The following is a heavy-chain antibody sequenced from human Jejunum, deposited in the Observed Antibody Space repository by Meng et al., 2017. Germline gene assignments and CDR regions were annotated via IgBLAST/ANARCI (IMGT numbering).Heavy chain of an antibody. V-gene: IGHV4-38-2*02. Sequence: SETLSLTCTVSGYSIRSGYYCGWVRQPPGKGLEWIGSIHHSGSTCYNPSLQSRVTISVDTSKNRFSLKLSSVTAADTAVYYRANIAAAGSSYYYAMDVWGQGTTVTVSS. J-gene: IGHJ6*02. CDR2: IHHSGST. D-gene: IGHD6-13*01. CDR3: ANIAAAGSSYYYAMDV. CDR1: GYSIRSGYY.